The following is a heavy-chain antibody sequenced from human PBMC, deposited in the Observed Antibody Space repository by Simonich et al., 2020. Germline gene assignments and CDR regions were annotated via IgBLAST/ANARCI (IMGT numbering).Heavy chain of an antibody. CDR2: FYYSGST. D-gene: IGHD2-8*01. CDR3: ARQRVLMVYAIDY. V-gene: IGHV4-39*01. J-gene: IGHJ4*02. CDR1: GASISSSSYY. Sequence: QLQLQESGPGLVKPSETLSLTCTVSGASISSSSYYWGWIRQPPGKGLEWIGSFYYSGSTYSNPSLKSRGSISVDTSKNQFSLKLSSVTAADTAVYYCARQRVLMVYAIDYWGQGTLVTVSS.